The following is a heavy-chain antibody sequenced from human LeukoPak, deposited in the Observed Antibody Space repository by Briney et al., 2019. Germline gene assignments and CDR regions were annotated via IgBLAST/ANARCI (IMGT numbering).Heavy chain of an antibody. CDR3: ARDHNYAFDN. D-gene: IGHD1-1*01. Sequence: PGGSLRLSCAASGFTFRSYWMHWVRQVPGKGLEWVAVISYDGSNKYYADSVKGRFTISADKAKNSLYLQMNSLRVEDTAVYYCARDHNYAFDNWGQGTLVSVAS. CDR2: ISYDGSNK. CDR1: GFTFRSYW. J-gene: IGHJ4*02. V-gene: IGHV3-30*03.